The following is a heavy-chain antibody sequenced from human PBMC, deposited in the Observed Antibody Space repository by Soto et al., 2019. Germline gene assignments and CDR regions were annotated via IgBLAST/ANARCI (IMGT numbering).Heavy chain of an antibody. CDR3: ARRRIAAAAPFDP. D-gene: IGHD6-13*01. Sequence: GESLKISCKGSGYSFTSYWISWVRQMPGKGLEWMGRIDPSDSYTNYSPSFQGHVTISADKSISTAYLQWSSLKASDTAMYYCARRRIAAAAPFDPWGQGTLVTVSS. CDR1: GYSFTSYW. CDR2: IDPSDSYT. V-gene: IGHV5-10-1*01. J-gene: IGHJ5*02.